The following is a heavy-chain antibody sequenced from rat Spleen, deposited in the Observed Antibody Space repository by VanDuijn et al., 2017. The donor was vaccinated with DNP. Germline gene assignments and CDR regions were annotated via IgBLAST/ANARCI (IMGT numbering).Heavy chain of an antibody. J-gene: IGHJ2*01. D-gene: IGHD1-4*01. CDR3: ARGNYPGINTFDY. CDR2: INTGGSGT. Sequence: EVQLVESGGDLVQPGRSLKLSCVASGFTFSDYYMAWVRQAPTRGLEWVAYINTGGSGTYYRDSVKGRFTISRDNAKNTLYLQIDSLRSEETATYYCARGNYPGINTFDYWGQGVMVTVSS. CDR1: GFTFSDYY. V-gene: IGHV5-27*01.